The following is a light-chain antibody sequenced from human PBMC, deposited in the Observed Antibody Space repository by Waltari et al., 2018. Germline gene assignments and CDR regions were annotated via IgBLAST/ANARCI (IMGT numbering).Light chain of an antibody. V-gene: IGLV2-11*01. J-gene: IGLJ3*02. CDR1: AIDVGVYNY. CDR2: DVT. CDR3: CSFAGTYTWV. Sequence: SALTQPRPVSGSPGQSVPISCTGTAIDVGVYNYVSWYQHHPGKAPKLMIFDVTQRPSGVPDRFSGSKSANTASLTISGLQAEDEADYYCCSFAGTYTWVFGGGTKVTVL.